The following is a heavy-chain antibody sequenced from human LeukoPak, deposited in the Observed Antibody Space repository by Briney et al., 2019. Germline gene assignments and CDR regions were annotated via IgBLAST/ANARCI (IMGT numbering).Heavy chain of an antibody. CDR2: ISAHNGKT. J-gene: IGHJ4*02. Sequence: GASVKVSCMASGYTFTSYGIIWMRQAPGQGLQWMGWISAHNGKTNYAQNLQGRVTMTTDTSTNTVYLELRSLTSDDTAVYYCARAGTTLLLDYWGQGTLVTVSS. D-gene: IGHD4-11*01. CDR3: ARAGTTLLLDY. CDR1: GYTFTSYG. V-gene: IGHV1-18*01.